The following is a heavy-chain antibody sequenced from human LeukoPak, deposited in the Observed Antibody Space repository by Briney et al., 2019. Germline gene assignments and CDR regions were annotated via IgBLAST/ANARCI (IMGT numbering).Heavy chain of an antibody. V-gene: IGHV4-59*08. D-gene: IGHD3-22*01. CDR1: GGSISGYY. J-gene: IGHJ4*02. CDR3: ARHYYDSSGYFYQDY. Sequence: PSETLSLTCTVSGGSISGYYWSWIRQPPGKGLERIGFISYSGSTDYNPSLKSRVTISVDTSKGQFSLNLTSVTAADTAVYYCARHYYDSSGYFYQDYWGQGTLVTVSS. CDR2: ISYSGST.